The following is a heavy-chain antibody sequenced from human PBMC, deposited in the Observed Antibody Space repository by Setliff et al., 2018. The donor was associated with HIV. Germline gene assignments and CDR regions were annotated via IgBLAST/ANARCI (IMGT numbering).Heavy chain of an antibody. CDR3: ARGLNYYGSGSYLPLGY. J-gene: IGHJ4*02. D-gene: IGHD3-10*01. Sequence: SETLSLTCAVYGGSLNDYYWTWIRQPPGKGLEWIGEIDHSGGTKYHASLKSRVTISIDTSKNQISLKLSSVTAADTAVYYCARGLNYYGSGSYLPLGYWGQGTLVTVSS. CDR1: GGSLNDYY. CDR2: IDHSGGT. V-gene: IGHV4-34*01.